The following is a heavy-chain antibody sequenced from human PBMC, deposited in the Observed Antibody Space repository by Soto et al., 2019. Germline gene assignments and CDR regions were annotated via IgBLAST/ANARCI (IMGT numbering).Heavy chain of an antibody. J-gene: IGHJ6*02. V-gene: IGHV1-2*04. CDR3: ARHSSSSWYEDYYYYGMDV. CDR2: INPNSGGT. CDR1: GYTFTGYY. D-gene: IGHD6-13*01. Sequence: GASVKVSCKASGYTFTGYYMHWVRQAPGQGLEWMGWINPNSGGTNYAQKFQGWVTMTRDTSISTAYMELSRLRSDDTAVYYCARHSSSSWYEDYYYYGMDVWGQGTTVTVSS.